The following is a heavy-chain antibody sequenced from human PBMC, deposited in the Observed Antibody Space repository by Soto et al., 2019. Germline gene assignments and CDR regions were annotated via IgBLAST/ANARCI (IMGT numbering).Heavy chain of an antibody. CDR1: GDSVSSNSAT. V-gene: IGHV6-1*01. D-gene: IGHD6-6*01. CDR2: TFYRSKWYK. J-gene: IGHJ6*02. CDR3: ARGIASRYSGIGV. Sequence: SRTLPHTCAISGDSVSSNSATWNWIRQSPSRGLEWLGGTFYRSKWYKDYAVSVQSRITFNADTSKNQFSLQLSSVTPEDTAVYYCARGIASRYSGIGVCGQRRTVPVYS.